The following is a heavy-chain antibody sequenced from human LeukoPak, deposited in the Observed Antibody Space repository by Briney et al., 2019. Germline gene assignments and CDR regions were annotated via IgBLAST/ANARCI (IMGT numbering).Heavy chain of an antibody. Sequence: GGSLRLSCAASGFTFDDYGMSWVRQAPGKGLEWVSGINWNGGSTGYADFVKGRFTISRDNAKNSLYLQMNSLRAGDTAVYYCARIKDRGRNWFDPWGQGTLVTVSS. CDR1: GFTFDDYG. CDR3: ARIKDRGRNWFDP. J-gene: IGHJ5*02. V-gene: IGHV3-20*04. CDR2: INWNGGST. D-gene: IGHD3-10*01.